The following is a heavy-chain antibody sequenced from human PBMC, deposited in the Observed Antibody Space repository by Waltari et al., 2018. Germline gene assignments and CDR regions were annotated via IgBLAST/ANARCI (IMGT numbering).Heavy chain of an antibody. CDR3: ARDEWGSCWSEYFQH. Sequence: QVQLQQWGAGLLKPSETLSLTCAFYGGSFSGYYWSWIRQPQGKGLEWIGEINHSGSTNYNPSLKSLVTISVDTSKNQFSLKLSSVTAADTAVYYCARDEWGSCWSEYFQHWGQGTLVTVSS. D-gene: IGHD6-19*01. CDR2: INHSGST. J-gene: IGHJ1*01. CDR1: GGSFSGYY. V-gene: IGHV4-34*01.